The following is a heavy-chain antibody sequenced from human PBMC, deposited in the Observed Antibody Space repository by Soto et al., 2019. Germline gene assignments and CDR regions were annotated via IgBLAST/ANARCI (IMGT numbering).Heavy chain of an antibody. CDR1: GYPFTMYG. V-gene: IGHV1-2*04. Sequence: GASVKVSCKASGYPFTMYGINWVRQAPGQGLERMGWINPNSGGTNYAQKFQGWVTMTRDTSISTAYMELSRLRSDDTAVYYCARSGSLVAAAETDYYYGMDVWGKGTTVTVSS. D-gene: IGHD6-13*01. CDR3: ARSGSLVAAAETDYYYGMDV. J-gene: IGHJ6*04. CDR2: INPNSGGT.